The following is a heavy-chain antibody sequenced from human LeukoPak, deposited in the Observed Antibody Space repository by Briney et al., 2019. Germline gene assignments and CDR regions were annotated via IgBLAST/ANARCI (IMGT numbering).Heavy chain of an antibody. Sequence: GASVKVSCKASGYSFTSYDINWVRQVIGQGLEWMGWMNPNSGNTGYAQKFQGRVTMTRSTSISTAYMELSSLRSEDTAVYYCARVQRVKFPMRYYFDYWGQGTLVTVSS. J-gene: IGHJ4*02. V-gene: IGHV1-8*01. CDR3: ARVQRVKFPMRYYFDY. D-gene: IGHD3-10*01. CDR1: GYSFTSYD. CDR2: MNPNSGNT.